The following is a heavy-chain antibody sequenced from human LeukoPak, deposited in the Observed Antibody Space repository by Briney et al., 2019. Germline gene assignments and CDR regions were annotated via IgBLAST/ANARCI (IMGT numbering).Heavy chain of an antibody. J-gene: IGHJ4*02. V-gene: IGHV4-59*01. CDR1: GGSISSYY. CDR2: IYYSGNT. D-gene: IGHD2/OR15-2a*01. Sequence: SETLSLTCTVSGGSISSYYWSWIRQPPGKGLEWIGYIYYSGNTNYNPSLKSRVTISVDTSKNQFSLKLSSVTAADTAVYYCARDPSVALLGWGQGTLVTVSS. CDR3: ARDPSVALLG.